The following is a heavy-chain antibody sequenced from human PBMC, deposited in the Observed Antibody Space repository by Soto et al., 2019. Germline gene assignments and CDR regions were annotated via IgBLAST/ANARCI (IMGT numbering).Heavy chain of an antibody. CDR2: IYYSGST. Sequence: SDTLSLTCTVSGGSLSSGGYYRSWIRQHPGKGLEWIGYIYYSGSTYYNPSLKSRVTISVDTSKNQFSLKLSSVTAADTAVYFCAREGNLGRWIQPLDSWGQGTLVNVSS. J-gene: IGHJ4*02. D-gene: IGHD2-2*03. V-gene: IGHV4-31*03. CDR3: AREGNLGRWIQPLDS. CDR1: GGSLSSGGYY.